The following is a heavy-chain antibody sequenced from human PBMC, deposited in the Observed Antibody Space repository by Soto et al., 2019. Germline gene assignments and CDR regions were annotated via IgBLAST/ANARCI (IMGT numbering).Heavy chain of an antibody. J-gene: IGHJ4*02. Sequence: ASVQVSCKASGYTFISYGFSCVRQSPGQGLEWMGWISAYTGNTNYAQKFQGRVTMTTDTSTSTGYMELRSLRSDDTAVYYCARGGRDYVWGSYSDYWGQGTLVTVSS. V-gene: IGHV1-18*01. CDR3: ARGGRDYVWGSYSDY. D-gene: IGHD3-16*01. CDR1: GYTFISYG. CDR2: ISAYTGNT.